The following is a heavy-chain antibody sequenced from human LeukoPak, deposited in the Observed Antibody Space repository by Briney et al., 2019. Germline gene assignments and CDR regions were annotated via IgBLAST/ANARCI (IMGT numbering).Heavy chain of an antibody. J-gene: IGHJ3*02. CDR1: GFTFSRYW. V-gene: IGHV3-53*01. CDR3: ARDLLGGGTFDI. D-gene: IGHD3-16*01. Sequence: GGSLRLSCAASGFTFSRYWMTWVRQAPGKGLEWVSDYADSVKGRFTISRDNSKNTLYLQMNSLRAEDTAVYYCARDLLGGGTFDIWGQGTMVTVSS.